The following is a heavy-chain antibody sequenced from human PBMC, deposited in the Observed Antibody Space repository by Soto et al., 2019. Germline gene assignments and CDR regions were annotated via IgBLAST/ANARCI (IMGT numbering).Heavy chain of an antibody. CDR2: VYPGCSNI. V-gene: IGHV5-51*01. CDR1: GYTFTTFW. D-gene: IGHD5-12*01. CDR3: ARQAVAKGRGRVRPGYKYGRLDC. Sequence: GESLKISCQGSGYTFTTFWLAWVRQVPGKGVEWIGIVYPGCSNITFSPSFEGHVTISADKSTSSAYLQWSSLRASDTAFYYCARQAVAKGRGRVRPGYKYGRLDCWGKGTTVTVSS. J-gene: IGHJ6*04.